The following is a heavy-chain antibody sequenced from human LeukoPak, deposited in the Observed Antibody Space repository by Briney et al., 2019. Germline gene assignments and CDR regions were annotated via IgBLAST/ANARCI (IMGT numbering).Heavy chain of an antibody. CDR1: GYSISSGYY. D-gene: IGHD2-2*01. V-gene: IGHV4-38-2*02. CDR3: ALYCSSTSCPYYFDY. CDR2: IYHSGST. Sequence: PSETLSLTCTVSGYSISSGYYWGWIRQPPGKGLEWIGSIYHSGSTYYNPSLKSRVTISVDTSKNQFSLKLSSVTAADTAVYYCALYCSSTSCPYYFDYWGQGTLVTVSS. J-gene: IGHJ4*02.